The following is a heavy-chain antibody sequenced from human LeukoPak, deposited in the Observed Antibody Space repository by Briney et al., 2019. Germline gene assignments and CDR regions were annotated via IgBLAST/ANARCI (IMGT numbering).Heavy chain of an antibody. D-gene: IGHD5-18*01. CDR1: GFTFSSYA. V-gene: IGHV3-30-3*01. Sequence: PGGSLRLSCAASGFTFSSYAMHWVRQAPGKGLEWVAVISYDGSNKYYADSVKGRFTNSRDNSKNTLYLQMNSLRAEDTAVYYCARGDVDTAMVTGGFDYWGQGTLVTVSS. CDR2: ISYDGSNK. J-gene: IGHJ4*02. CDR3: ARGDVDTAMVTGGFDY.